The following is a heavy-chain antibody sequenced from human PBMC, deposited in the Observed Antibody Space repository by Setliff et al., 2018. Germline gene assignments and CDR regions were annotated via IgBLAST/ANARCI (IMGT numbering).Heavy chain of an antibody. CDR1: GGSSSNYY. D-gene: IGHD3-10*01. CDR2: INHSGST. V-gene: IGHV4-34*01. J-gene: IGHJ4*02. CDR3: ARQSGSGSSPYFDF. Sequence: SETLSLTCTVYGGSSSNYYWSWIRQPPGKGLEWIGEINHSGSTNYNPAVRSRVTISPDTSKNQFSLKLTSVTAADTAVYYCARQSGSGSSPYFDFWGQGTLVTVSS.